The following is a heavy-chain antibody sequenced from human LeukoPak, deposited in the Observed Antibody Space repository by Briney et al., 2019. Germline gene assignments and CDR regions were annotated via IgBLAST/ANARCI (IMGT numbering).Heavy chain of an antibody. D-gene: IGHD2-2*01. CDR3: ARDGNCSGISCMYYFDY. V-gene: IGHV1-46*01. Sequence: ASVKVSCKASGYTFTNYYIHWVRQAPGQRLEWMRIIYPGGGGSTYAQMFQGRVTMTRDTSTSTVYMELSSLGSEDTAVYFCARDGNCSGISCMYYFDYWGQGTLVTVSS. CDR2: IYPGGGGS. CDR1: GYTFTNYY. J-gene: IGHJ4*02.